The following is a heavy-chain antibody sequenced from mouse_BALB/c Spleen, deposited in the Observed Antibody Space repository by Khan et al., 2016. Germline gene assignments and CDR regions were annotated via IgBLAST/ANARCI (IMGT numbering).Heavy chain of an antibody. CDR2: ISSGGST. CDR1: GFTFSSYA. CDR3: AREDYGNYGDYFDY. J-gene: IGHJ2*01. Sequence: EVELVESGGGLVKPGGSLKLSCAASGFTFSSYAMSWVRQTPEKRLEWVASISSGGSTYYPDSVKGRFTFPRDNARNILNLQMSSLRSEDTAMYYCAREDYGNYGDYFDYWGQGTTLTVSS. D-gene: IGHD2-1*01. V-gene: IGHV5-6-5*01.